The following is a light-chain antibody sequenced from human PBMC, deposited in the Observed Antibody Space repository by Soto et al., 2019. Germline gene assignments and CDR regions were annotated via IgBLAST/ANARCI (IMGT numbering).Light chain of an antibody. CDR2: KAS. Sequence: DIQMTQSPSTLSASVGDRVTITCRASQSIDSWLAWYHQKPGKAPKLLIYKASTLESGVPSRFSGSGSGTEFTLTISSLLPEDFATYYCQQYNSYSPPTFGQGTKVDIK. J-gene: IGKJ1*01. V-gene: IGKV1-5*03. CDR1: QSIDSW. CDR3: QQYNSYSPPT.